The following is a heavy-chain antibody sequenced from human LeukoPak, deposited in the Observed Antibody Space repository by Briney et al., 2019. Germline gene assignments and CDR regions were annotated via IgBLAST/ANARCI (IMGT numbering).Heavy chain of an antibody. CDR3: AKFLSGGSVPGYDAFDI. Sequence: TSGGSLRLSCAASGLTFSDYYMSWIRQAPGKGLEWVSYISSSGSTIYYADSVKGRFTISRDNAKNSLYLQMNSLRAEDTAVYYCAKFLSGGSVPGYDAFDIWGQGTMVTVSS. J-gene: IGHJ3*02. V-gene: IGHV3-11*01. CDR1: GLTFSDYY. CDR2: ISSSGSTI. D-gene: IGHD3-10*01.